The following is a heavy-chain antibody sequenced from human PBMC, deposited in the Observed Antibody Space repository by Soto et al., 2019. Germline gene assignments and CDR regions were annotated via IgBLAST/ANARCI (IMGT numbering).Heavy chain of an antibody. D-gene: IGHD6-19*01. CDR3: ARRSSCWYFDY. V-gene: IGHV3-23*01. Sequence: EVQLLESGGGLVQPGGSLRLSCAAPGFTFSNYAMNWVRQAPGKGLEWVSVISGSGGSTYYADSVKGRFTISSDNSKNTLYLQMYGLTGEDTAVYYCARRSSCWYFDYWGQGTLVPVSS. J-gene: IGHJ4*02. CDR1: GFTFSNYA. CDR2: ISGSGGST.